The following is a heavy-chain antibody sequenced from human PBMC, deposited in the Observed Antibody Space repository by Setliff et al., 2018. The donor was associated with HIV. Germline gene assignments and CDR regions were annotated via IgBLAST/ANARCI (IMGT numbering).Heavy chain of an antibody. D-gene: IGHD1-26*01. CDR3: ARDRSHSSMGATDRPIDY. J-gene: IGHJ4*02. V-gene: IGHV1-46*01. CDR2: INPSGGST. Sequence: ASVKVSCKASGDTSSTYAINWVRQAPGQGLEWMGIINPSGGSTSYAQKFQGRVTMTRDTSTSTVYMELSSLRSEDTAVYYCARDRSHSSMGATDRPIDYWGQGTLVTVSS. CDR1: GDTSSTYA.